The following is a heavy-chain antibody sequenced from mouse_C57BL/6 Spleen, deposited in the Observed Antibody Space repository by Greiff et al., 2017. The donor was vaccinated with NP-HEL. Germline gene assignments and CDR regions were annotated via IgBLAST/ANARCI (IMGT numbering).Heavy chain of an antibody. J-gene: IGHJ2*01. V-gene: IGHV1-26*01. CDR2: INPNNGGT. CDR3: ARGESRRTGFDD. Sequence: VQLQQSGPELVKPGASVKISCKASGYTFTDYYMNWVKQSHGKSLEWIGDINPNNGGTSYNQKFKGKATLTVDKSSSTAYMELRSLTSEDSAVYYCARGESRRTGFDDWGQGTTLTVSS. D-gene: IGHD4-1*01. CDR1: GYTFTDYY.